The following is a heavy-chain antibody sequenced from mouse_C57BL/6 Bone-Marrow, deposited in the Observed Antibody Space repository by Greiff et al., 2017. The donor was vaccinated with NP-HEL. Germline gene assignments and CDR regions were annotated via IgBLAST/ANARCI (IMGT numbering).Heavy chain of an antibody. CDR3: AKLGRPDY. CDR2: IDPSDSYT. J-gene: IGHJ2*01. CDR1: GYTFTSYW. D-gene: IGHD4-1*01. Sequence: QVQLKQPGAELVKPGASVKLSCKASGYTFTSYWMQWVKQRPGQGLEWIGEIDPSDSYTNYNQKFKGKATLTVDTSSSTAYMQLSSLTSEDSAVYYCAKLGRPDYWGQGTTLTVPS. V-gene: IGHV1-50*01.